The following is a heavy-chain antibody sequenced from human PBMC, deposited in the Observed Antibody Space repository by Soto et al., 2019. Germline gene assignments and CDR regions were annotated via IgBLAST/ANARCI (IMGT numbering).Heavy chain of an antibody. D-gene: IGHD3-3*01. CDR1: GGIFSCYA. CDR3: ARDQEGRITIFAPGEDYYYGMDV. J-gene: IGHJ6*02. CDR2: IIPIFGTA. V-gene: IGHV1-69*13. Sequence: LVKISCKASGGIFSCYAISWVRQAPGQGIEWMGGIIPIFGTANYAQKFQGRVTITADESTSTAYMELSSLRSEDTAVYYCARDQEGRITIFAPGEDYYYGMDVWGPGTTVTVSS.